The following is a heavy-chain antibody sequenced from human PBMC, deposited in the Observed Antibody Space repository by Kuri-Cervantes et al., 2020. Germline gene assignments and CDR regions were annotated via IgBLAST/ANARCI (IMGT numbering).Heavy chain of an antibody. CDR2: IYSGGST. J-gene: IGHJ6*02. CDR3: ARTHTLRYYYGMDV. Sequence: GGSLRLSCAASGFTFSSYAMSWVRQAPGKGLEWVSVIYSGGSTYYADSVKGRFTISRDNSKNTLYLQMNSLRAEDTAVYYCARTHTLRYYYGMDVWGQGTTVTVSS. D-gene: IGHD2-2*02. CDR1: GFTFSSYA. V-gene: IGHV3-66*02.